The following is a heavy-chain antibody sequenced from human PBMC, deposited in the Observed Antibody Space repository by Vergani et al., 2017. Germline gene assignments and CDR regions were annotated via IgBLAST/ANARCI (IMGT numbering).Heavy chain of an antibody. V-gene: IGHV1-18*01. Sequence: QDQLVQSGGEVKKPGASMKVSCKVSGYTFTSYGISWVRQAPGQGLEWLGWISGYNGNTNYAQRFQDRVTMTTDTSTSTAYLEVRSLKSDDTAVYYCARDVSARVRGGGGPGVTYYSSYYGLDVWGQGTTVTVSS. J-gene: IGHJ6*02. CDR3: ARDVSARVRGGGGPGVTYYSSYYGLDV. D-gene: IGHD3-10*01. CDR2: ISGYNGNT. CDR1: GYTFTSYG.